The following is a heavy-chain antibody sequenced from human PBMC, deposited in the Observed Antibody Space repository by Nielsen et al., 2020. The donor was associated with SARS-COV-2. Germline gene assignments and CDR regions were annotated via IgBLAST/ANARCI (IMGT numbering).Heavy chain of an antibody. CDR3: ARANCSGGSCYSGGWFDP. CDR2: IIPILGIA. CDR1: GGTFSSYA. V-gene: IGHV1-69*10. D-gene: IGHD2-15*01. Sequence: SVKVSCKASGGTFSSYAISWVRQAPGQGLEWMGGIIPILGIANYAQKFQGRVTITADKSTSTAYMELSSLRSEDTAVYYCARANCSGGSCYSGGWFDPWGQGTLVTVSS. J-gene: IGHJ5*02.